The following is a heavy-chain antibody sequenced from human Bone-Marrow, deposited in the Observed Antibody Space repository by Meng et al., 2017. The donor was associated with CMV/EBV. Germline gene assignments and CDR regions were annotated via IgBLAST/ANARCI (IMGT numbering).Heavy chain of an antibody. D-gene: IGHD2-2*01. CDR3: AHTPPLNCSSTSCYLGWGGWFDP. J-gene: IGHJ5*02. Sequence: GVGVGWIRQPPGEVLEWLALIYWNDDKRYSPSLKSRLTITKDTSKNQVVLTMTNMDPVDTATYYCAHTPPLNCSSTSCYLGWGGWFDPWGQGTLVTVS. CDR2: IYWNDDK. CDR1: GVG. V-gene: IGHV2-5*01.